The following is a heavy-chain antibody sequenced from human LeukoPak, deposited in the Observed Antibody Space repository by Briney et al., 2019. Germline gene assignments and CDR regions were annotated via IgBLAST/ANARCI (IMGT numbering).Heavy chain of an antibody. CDR3: ARDRNTDFWSGYYTNYFDY. J-gene: IGHJ4*02. V-gene: IGHV3-7*01. D-gene: IGHD3-3*01. Sequence: QPGGSLRLSCAGSGFTFSTYWMSWVRQAPGKGLEWVANIKQDGSEKYYVDTVKGRFTISRDNAKNSLYLQMNNLRAEDTAVYYCARDRNTDFWSGYYTNYFDYWGQGTLVTVSS. CDR2: IKQDGSEK. CDR1: GFTFSTYW.